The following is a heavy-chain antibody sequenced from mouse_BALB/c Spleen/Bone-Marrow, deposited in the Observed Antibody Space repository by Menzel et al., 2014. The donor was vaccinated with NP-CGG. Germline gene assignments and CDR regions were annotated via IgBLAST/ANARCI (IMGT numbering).Heavy chain of an antibody. V-gene: IGHV14-3*02. CDR3: ATMITDWYFDV. CDR1: GFNIKDTY. CDR2: IDPANGNT. Sequence: EVKLMESGAELVKPGASVKLSRTASGFNIKDTYMHWVKQRPEQGLEWIGRIDPANGNTKYDPKFQGKATITADTSSNTAYLQLSSLTSEDTAVYYCATMITDWYFDVWGAGTTVTVSS. D-gene: IGHD2-4*01. J-gene: IGHJ1*01.